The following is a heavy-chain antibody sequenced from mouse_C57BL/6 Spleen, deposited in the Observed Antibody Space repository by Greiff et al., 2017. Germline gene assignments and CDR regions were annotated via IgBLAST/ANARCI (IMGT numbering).Heavy chain of an antibody. CDR1: GFTFTSYW. CDR2: IDPSDSDT. D-gene: IGHD1-1*01. CDR3: SSGCCGSSPHWYFCG. V-gene: IGHV1-50*01. J-gene: IGHJ1*03. Sequence: QVQLQQPGAELVKPGASVKLSCTASGFTFTSYWMQWVKQRPGQGLEWIGEIDPSDSDTNYNQKFKGKATLTVDTSSSTAYMQLSSLTSEDSAVYYYSSGCCGSSPHWYFCGWGTGATVTVST.